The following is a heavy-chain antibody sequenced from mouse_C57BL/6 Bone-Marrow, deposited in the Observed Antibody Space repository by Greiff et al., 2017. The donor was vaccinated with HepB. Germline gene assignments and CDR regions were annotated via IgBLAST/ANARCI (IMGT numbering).Heavy chain of an antibody. J-gene: IGHJ2*01. V-gene: IGHV1-15*01. CDR2: IDPETGGT. Sequence: VQGVESGAELVRPGASVTLSCKASGYTFTDYEMHWVKQTPVHGLEWIGAIDPETGGTAYNQKFKGKAILTADKSSSTAYMELRSLTSEDSAVYYCTTLGGYYFDYWGQGTTLTVSS. CDR3: TTLGGYYFDY. CDR1: GYTFTDYE. D-gene: IGHD3-3*01.